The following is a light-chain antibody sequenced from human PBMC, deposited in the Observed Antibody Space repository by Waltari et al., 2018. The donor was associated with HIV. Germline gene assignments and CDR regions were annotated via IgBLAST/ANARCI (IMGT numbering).Light chain of an antibody. Sequence: QSALTQPASVSGSPGQSITISCTGTSSDVGGYNYVSWYQHHPGKAPKLMIYDVSKRPSWVSNRFSGSKSGNTASLTISGLQAEDEADYYCSSYTSSSTLVFGGGTKLTVL. CDR2: DVS. CDR1: SSDVGGYNY. CDR3: SSYTSSSTLV. J-gene: IGLJ2*01. V-gene: IGLV2-14*03.